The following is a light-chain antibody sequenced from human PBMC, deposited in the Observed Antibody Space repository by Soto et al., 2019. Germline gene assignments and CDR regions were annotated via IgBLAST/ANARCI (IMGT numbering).Light chain of an antibody. J-gene: IGKJ1*01. V-gene: IGKV1-27*01. CDR3: QKYNSPPWT. CDR1: QGISNY. CDR2: AAS. Sequence: DIQMTQSPSSLSASVGDRVTITCRASQGISNYLAWYQQKPGKVPKVLIYAASTLQSGVPSRFSGSGSGTEFTLTISSLQPEDVATYYCQKYNSPPWTFGQGTKVEIK.